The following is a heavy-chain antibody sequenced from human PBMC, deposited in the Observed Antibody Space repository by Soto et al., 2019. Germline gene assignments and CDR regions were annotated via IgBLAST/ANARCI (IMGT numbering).Heavy chain of an antibody. J-gene: IGHJ4*02. Sequence: GGSLRLSCAASGFTFSSYWMHWVRQAPGKGLVWVSRINGDGSSTSYADSVKGRFTISRDNAKNTLYLQMNSLRAEDTAVYYCASFPTSTGYSYWGQGTLVTVSS. CDR2: INGDGSST. V-gene: IGHV3-74*01. CDR3: ASFPTSTGYSY. CDR1: GFTFSSYW. D-gene: IGHD2-2*03.